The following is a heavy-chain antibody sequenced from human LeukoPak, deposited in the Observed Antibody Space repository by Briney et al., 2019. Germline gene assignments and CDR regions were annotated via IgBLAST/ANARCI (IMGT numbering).Heavy chain of an antibody. CDR1: GGSINSYY. V-gene: IGHV4-4*07. CDR2: IYSSGST. Sequence: KPSETLSLTCTVSGGSINSYYWSWTRQPAGKGLEWIGRIYSSGSTNYNPSLKSRVSMSVDTSKNQFSLKLTSVTAADTAVYYCARGGKATVVTMWGQGILVTVSS. D-gene: IGHD4-23*01. CDR3: ARGGKATVVTM. J-gene: IGHJ4*02.